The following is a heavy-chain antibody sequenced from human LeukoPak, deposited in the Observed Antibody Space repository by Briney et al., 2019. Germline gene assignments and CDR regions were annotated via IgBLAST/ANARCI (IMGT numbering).Heavy chain of an antibody. V-gene: IGHV4-4*09. CDR2: IYTSGST. Sequence: SETLSLTCTVSGGSISSYYWSWIRQPPGKGLEWIGYIYTSGSTNYNPSLKSRVTISVDTSKNQFPLKLSSVTAADTAVYYCATNYYGSGSYYYHYYYYMDVWGKGTTVTVSS. CDR1: GGSISSYY. D-gene: IGHD3-10*01. CDR3: ATNYYGSGSYYYHYYYYMDV. J-gene: IGHJ6*03.